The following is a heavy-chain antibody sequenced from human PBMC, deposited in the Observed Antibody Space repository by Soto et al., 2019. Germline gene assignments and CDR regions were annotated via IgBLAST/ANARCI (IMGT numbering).Heavy chain of an antibody. J-gene: IGHJ6*02. CDR3: VRMGFSGGGYLSYYYYGMDV. V-gene: IGHV4-59*12. Sequence: SETLSLTCTVSGASISNYYWSWIRQPPGKGLEWIGNVYNSGSTNYNPSLRSRVTISGDTSISTAYLQWSSLKASDTAMYYCVRMGFSGGGYLSYYYYGMDVWGQGTTVTVSS. CDR1: GASISNYY. D-gene: IGHD2-15*01. CDR2: VYNSGST.